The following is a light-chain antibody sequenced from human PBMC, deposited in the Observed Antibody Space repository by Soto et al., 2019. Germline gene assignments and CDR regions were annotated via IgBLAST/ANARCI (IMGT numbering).Light chain of an antibody. CDR2: AAS. V-gene: IGKV1-12*01. CDR3: QQASSFPLT. Sequence: IQMTQSPSSVSASVGDRVTIRRRSSQGISSWLGWYQQKPGQASKLLIFAASSLQSGVPPRFSGSESGTEFTLTISSMQPEDVANYYCQQASSFPLTFGGGTKVDIK. J-gene: IGKJ4*01. CDR1: QGISSW.